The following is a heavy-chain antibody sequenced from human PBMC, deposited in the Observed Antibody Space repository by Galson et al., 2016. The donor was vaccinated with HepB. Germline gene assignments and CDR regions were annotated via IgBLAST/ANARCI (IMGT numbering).Heavy chain of an antibody. Sequence: SETLSLTCIVSGDSISSTSSFWGWIRQPPGKGLEWIGSMSHSGTTYYSPSLKRRVTMSADTSKTQFSLGLTSVTAADTAVYYCARRDLGKNNFDIWGQGTRVTV. V-gene: IGHV4-39*01. CDR3: ARRDLGKNNFDI. CDR1: GDSISSTSSF. CDR2: MSHSGTT. J-gene: IGHJ3*02.